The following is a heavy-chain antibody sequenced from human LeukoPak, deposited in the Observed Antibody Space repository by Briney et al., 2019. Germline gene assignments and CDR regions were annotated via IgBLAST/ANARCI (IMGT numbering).Heavy chain of an antibody. CDR3: ARHDCTSANCPLDY. CDR1: GFTFYSDW. D-gene: IGHD2-2*01. J-gene: IGHJ4*02. V-gene: IGHV3-7*03. Sequence: PGGSLRLSCAASGFTFYSDWMTWVRQVPGKGLEWVANINPDGSQKYYVDSVKGRFTISRDDAKNSLSLQMNSLRAEDTALYYCARHDCTSANCPLDYWGQGTLVAVSS. CDR2: INPDGSQK.